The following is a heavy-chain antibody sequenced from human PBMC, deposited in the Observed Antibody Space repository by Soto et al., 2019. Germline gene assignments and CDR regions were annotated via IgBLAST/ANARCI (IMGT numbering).Heavy chain of an antibody. V-gene: IGHV3-74*01. D-gene: IGHD6-13*01. Sequence: PGGSLRLSCAASGFTFSSYWMHWVRQAPGEGLVWVSRINSDGSSTSYADSVKGRFTISRDNAKNTLYLQMNSLRAEDTAVYYCARELGIAAAGPYDNWFDPWGQGTRVTVSS. CDR1: GFTFSSYW. J-gene: IGHJ5*02. CDR3: ARELGIAAAGPYDNWFDP. CDR2: INSDGSST.